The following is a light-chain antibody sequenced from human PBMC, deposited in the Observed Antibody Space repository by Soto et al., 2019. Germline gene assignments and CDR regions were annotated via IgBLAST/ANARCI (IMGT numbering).Light chain of an antibody. CDR1: SSDVGSYNR. CDR3: NSYTSTNTYV. CDR2: EVS. J-gene: IGLJ1*01. V-gene: IGLV2-18*02. Sequence: QSVLXQPPSVSGSPGQSVTISCTGTSSDVGSYNRVSWYQQPPGTAPKLMIYEVSNRPSGVPDRFSGSKSGNTASLTISGLQAEDEADYYCNSYTSTNTYVFGTGTKVTVL.